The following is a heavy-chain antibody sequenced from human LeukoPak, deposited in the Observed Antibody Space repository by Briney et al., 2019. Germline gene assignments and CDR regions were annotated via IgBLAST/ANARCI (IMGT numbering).Heavy chain of an antibody. J-gene: IGHJ4*02. CDR1: GYTFTAYH. V-gene: IGHV1-2*06. D-gene: IGHD2-2*01. CDR3: ARDYCSSTSCLFDY. CDR2: INPDSGDT. Sequence: ASVKVSCKASGYTFTAYHMHWVRQAPGQGLEWMGRINPDSGDTNYAQKFQGRVTMTRDTSISTAYMELSRLRSDDTAVYYCARDYCSSTSCLFDYWGQGTLVSVSS.